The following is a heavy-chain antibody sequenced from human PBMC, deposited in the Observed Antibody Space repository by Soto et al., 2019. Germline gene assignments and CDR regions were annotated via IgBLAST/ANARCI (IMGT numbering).Heavy chain of an antibody. Sequence: QVQLQESGPGLVKPSETLSLTCTVSGGSISSYYWSWIRQPPGKGLEWIGYIYYSGITNYNPSLKSRVTIAVDTSKSQCSLKLSSVTAADTVVYYCARILTGSPINWFDPWGQGTLVTVSS. CDR3: ARILTGSPINWFDP. V-gene: IGHV4-59*01. CDR2: IYYSGIT. J-gene: IGHJ5*02. D-gene: IGHD3-9*01. CDR1: GGSISSYY.